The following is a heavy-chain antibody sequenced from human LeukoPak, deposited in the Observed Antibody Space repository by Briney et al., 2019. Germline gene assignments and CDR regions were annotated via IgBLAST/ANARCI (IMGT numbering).Heavy chain of an antibody. CDR1: GFTFNNYG. CDR2: IGTSGANT. Sequence: GGSLRLSCAASGFTFNNYGMSWVRQTPGKGLEWVSTIGTSGANTYHADSVKGRFTISRDDSKNTLYLQMNSLRAEDTAVYHCAKESGDHFHFDFWGQGTLVTVSS. V-gene: IGHV3-23*01. D-gene: IGHD2-21*01. J-gene: IGHJ4*02. CDR3: AKESGDHFHFDF.